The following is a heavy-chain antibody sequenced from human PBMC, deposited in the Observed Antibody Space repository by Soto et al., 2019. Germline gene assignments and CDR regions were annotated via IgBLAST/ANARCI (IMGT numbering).Heavy chain of an antibody. J-gene: IGHJ4*02. D-gene: IGHD6-6*01. CDR1: GGSISSGGYY. Sequence: SETLSLTCTVSGGSISSGGYYWSWIRQHPGKGLEWIGYIYYSGSTYYNPSLKSRVTISEDTSKNQFSLKLSSVTAADTAVYYCARSPGSSSPYDYWGQGTLVTVSS. V-gene: IGHV4-31*03. CDR2: IYYSGST. CDR3: ARSPGSSSPYDY.